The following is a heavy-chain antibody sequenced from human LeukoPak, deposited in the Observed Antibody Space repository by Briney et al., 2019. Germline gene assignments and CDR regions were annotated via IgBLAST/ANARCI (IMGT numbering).Heavy chain of an antibody. CDR2: IIPIFGTA. V-gene: IGHV1-69*13. J-gene: IGHJ4*02. Sequence: SVKVSCKASGGTFSSYAISWVRQAPGQGLEWMGGIIPIFGTANYAQKFQGRVTITADESTSTAYMELSSLRSEDTAVYYCARDKHPMLRSYYFDYWGQGTLVTISS. CDR3: ARDKHPMLRSYYFDY. CDR1: GGTFSSYA. D-gene: IGHD2-15*01.